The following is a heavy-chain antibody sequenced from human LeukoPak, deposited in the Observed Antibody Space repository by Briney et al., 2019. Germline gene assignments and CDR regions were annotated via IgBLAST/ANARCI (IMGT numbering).Heavy chain of an antibody. V-gene: IGHV3-74*01. J-gene: IGHJ4*02. Sequence: PGGSLRLSCAAPGFTFTRYWMHWVRQVPGKGLVWVSRINTDGTTTNYADSVKGRFTVSRDNAKNTLYLQVNSLRVEDTAVYYCARDSYEVGATFDYWVQGTLVTVSS. CDR3: ARDSYEVGATFDY. D-gene: IGHD1-26*01. CDR1: GFTFTRYW. CDR2: INTDGTTT.